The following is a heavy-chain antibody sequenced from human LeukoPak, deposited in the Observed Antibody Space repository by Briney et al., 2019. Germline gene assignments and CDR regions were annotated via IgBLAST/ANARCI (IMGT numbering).Heavy chain of an antibody. CDR3: ARDRHIGYFDY. CDR1: GGSISSGGYY. Sequence: SQTLSLTCTVSGGSISSGGYYWSWIRQHPGKGLEWIGYIYYSGSTYYNPSLKSRVTISVDTSKNQFSLKLSSVTAADTAAYYCARDRHIGYFDYWGQGTLVTVSS. J-gene: IGHJ4*02. V-gene: IGHV4-31*03. CDR2: IYYSGST.